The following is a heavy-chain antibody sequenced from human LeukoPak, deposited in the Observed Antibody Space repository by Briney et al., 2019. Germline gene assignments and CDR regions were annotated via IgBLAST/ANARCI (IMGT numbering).Heavy chain of an antibody. J-gene: IGHJ4*02. CDR3: AKDGALVGAMYYFDY. Sequence: GGSLRLSCAASGFTFSSYGMHWVRQAPGKGLEWVAVISYDGSNKYYADSVKGRFTISRDNSKNTPYLQMNSLRAEDTAVYYCAKDGALVGAMYYFDYWGQGTLVTVSS. CDR1: GFTFSSYG. V-gene: IGHV3-30*18. CDR2: ISYDGSNK. D-gene: IGHD1-26*01.